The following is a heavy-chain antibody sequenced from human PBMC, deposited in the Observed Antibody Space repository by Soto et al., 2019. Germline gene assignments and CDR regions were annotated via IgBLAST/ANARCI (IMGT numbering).Heavy chain of an antibody. V-gene: IGHV4-31*03. D-gene: IGHD3-10*01. J-gene: IGHJ6*02. CDR2: IYYSGST. CDR3: ARDLRGPWLRFGATSLDF. Sequence: SETLSLTCTVSGGSISSGGYYWSWIRQHPGKGLEWIGYIYYSGSTYYNPSLKSRVTISVDTSKNQFSLKLSSVTAADAAVYYCARDLRGPWLRFGATSLDFWGQGAMATVYS. CDR1: GGSISSGGYY.